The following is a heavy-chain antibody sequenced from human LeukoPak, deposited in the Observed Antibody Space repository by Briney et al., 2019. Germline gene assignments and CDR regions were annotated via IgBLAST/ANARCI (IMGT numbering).Heavy chain of an antibody. CDR2: IIPIFGTA. D-gene: IGHD3-10*01. V-gene: IGHV1-69*01. J-gene: IGHJ3*02. CDR1: GGTFSSYA. CDR3: ARARGSGSYYAAFDI. Sequence: ASVKVSCKASGGTFSSYAISWVRQAPGQGLEWMGGIIPIFGTANYAQTFQGRVTITADESTSTAYMELSSLRSEDTAVYYCARARGSGSYYAAFDIWGQGTMVTVSS.